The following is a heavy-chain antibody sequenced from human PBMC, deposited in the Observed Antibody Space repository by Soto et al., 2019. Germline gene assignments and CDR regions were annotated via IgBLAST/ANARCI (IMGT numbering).Heavy chain of an antibody. Sequence: ASVKVSCKASGYTFTSYAMHWVRQAPGQRLEWMGWINAGNGNTKYSQKFQGRVTITRDTSASTAYMELSSLRSEDTAVYYCARGYYYDSSGYSQKPYYYYYYGMDVWGQGTTVTVSS. V-gene: IGHV1-3*01. CDR3: ARGYYYDSSGYSQKPYYYYYYGMDV. CDR1: GYTFTSYA. J-gene: IGHJ6*02. CDR2: INAGNGNT. D-gene: IGHD3-22*01.